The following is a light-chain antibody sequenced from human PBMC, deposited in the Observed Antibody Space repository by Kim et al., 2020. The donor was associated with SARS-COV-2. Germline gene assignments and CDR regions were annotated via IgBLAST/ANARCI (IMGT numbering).Light chain of an antibody. Sequence: APVGDRVPITGRASQSISSWLAWYQQKPGKAPKLLIQKASTLQSGVPSRFSGSGSGTEFTLTISSLQPDDFATYYCQQYNTYSQTFGQGTKVDIK. CDR1: QSISSW. CDR2: KAS. CDR3: QQYNTYSQT. J-gene: IGKJ1*01. V-gene: IGKV1-5*03.